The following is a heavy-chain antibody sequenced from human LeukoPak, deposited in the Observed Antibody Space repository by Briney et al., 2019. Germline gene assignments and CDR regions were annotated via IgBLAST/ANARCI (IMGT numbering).Heavy chain of an antibody. D-gene: IGHD2-15*01. J-gene: IGHJ6*02. CDR2: FDPECGET. V-gene: IGHV1-24*01. CDR1: GYTHPELS. CDR3: ATDRGRGYCSGGSCYSPYYYGMDV. Sequence: ASVKVSCKFCGYTHPELSMHGVRQPPAKGLVGMGGFDPECGETIYAQKFQGRVTMTEDTSTDPAYMELSSLRSEDTAVYYCATDRGRGYCSGGSCYSPYYYGMDVWGQGTTVTVSS.